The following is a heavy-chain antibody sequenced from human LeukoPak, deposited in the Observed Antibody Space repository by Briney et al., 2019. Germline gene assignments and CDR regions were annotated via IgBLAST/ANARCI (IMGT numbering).Heavy chain of an antibody. CDR2: IRSKANSYAT. J-gene: IGHJ4*02. CDR3: TRPNSSEDY. Sequence: GGSLRLSCAASGFTFSGSAMHWVRQASGKGLEWVGRIRSKANSYATAYAASVKGRFTISRDDSRNTAYLQMNSLKTEDTAVYYCTRPNSSEDYWGQGTLVTVPS. CDR1: GFTFSGSA. D-gene: IGHD6-13*01. V-gene: IGHV3-73*01.